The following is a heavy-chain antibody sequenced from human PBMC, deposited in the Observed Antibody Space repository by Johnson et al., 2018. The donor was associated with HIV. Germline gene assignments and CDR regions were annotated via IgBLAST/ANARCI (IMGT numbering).Heavy chain of an antibody. CDR2: IKQDGSEK. V-gene: IGHV3-7*01. Sequence: VESGGGLVQPGGSLRLSCAASGFTFNNYGMHWVRQAPGKGLEWVATIKQDGSEKYYVGSVKGRFTVSRDNARKSLYLQMNSLRVEDTAVYYCASLSSSLFGAFDIWGQGTMVTVSS. CDR1: GFTFNNYG. CDR3: ASLSSSLFGAFDI. D-gene: IGHD6-13*01. J-gene: IGHJ3*02.